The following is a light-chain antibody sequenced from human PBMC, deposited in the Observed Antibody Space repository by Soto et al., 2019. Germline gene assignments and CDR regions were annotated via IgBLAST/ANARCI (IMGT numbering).Light chain of an antibody. V-gene: IGKV3-11*01. CDR1: QSVSSY. Sequence: EIVLTQSPATLSLSPGERATLSCRASQSVSSYLAWFQQKPGQAPRLRIYDASNRATSIPARFSGSGSGTDFTLTISSLEPEDFAVYYCQQRSNWPPWTFGQGTKVEIK. CDR3: QQRSNWPPWT. CDR2: DAS. J-gene: IGKJ1*01.